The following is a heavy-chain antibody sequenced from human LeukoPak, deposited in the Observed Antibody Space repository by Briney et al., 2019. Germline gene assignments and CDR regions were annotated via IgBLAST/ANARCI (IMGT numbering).Heavy chain of an antibody. CDR2: IFYSGST. V-gene: IGHV4-59*01. J-gene: IGHJ5*02. D-gene: IGHD1-26*01. CDR1: GGSISNYY. Sequence: VKPSETLSLTCTLSGGSISNYYWSWIRQPPGKGLEWIGNIFYSGSTNYNPSLKSRVTISLDTSKNQFSLKLTSVSAADTAVYYCAREGGSYYHWFDPWGQGTLVTVSA. CDR3: AREGGSYYHWFDP.